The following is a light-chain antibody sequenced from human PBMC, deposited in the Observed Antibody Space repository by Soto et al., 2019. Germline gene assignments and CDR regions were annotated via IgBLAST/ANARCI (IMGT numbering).Light chain of an antibody. CDR3: QQYNNWPWT. CDR2: GAS. J-gene: IGKJ1*01. CDR1: QSVSSTY. V-gene: IGKV3-20*01. Sequence: EIVLTQSPGTLSLSPGERATLSCRASQSVSSTYLIWYQQKPGQAPRLLIYGASSRATGVPDRFSGGGSGTDFTLTISRLEPEDFAVYYCQQYNNWPWTFGQGTKV.